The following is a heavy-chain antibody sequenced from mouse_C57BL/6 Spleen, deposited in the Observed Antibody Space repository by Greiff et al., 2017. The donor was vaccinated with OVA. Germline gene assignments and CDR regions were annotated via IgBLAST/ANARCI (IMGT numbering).Heavy chain of an antibody. V-gene: IGHV1-52*01. CDR1: GYTFTSYW. Sequence: QVQLKQPGAELVRPGSSVKLSCKASGYTFTSYWMHWVKQRPIQGLEWIGNIDPSDSETHYNQKFKDKATLTVDKSSSTAYMQLSSLTSEDSAVYYCARVTRVAAGDAMDYWGQGTSVTVSS. CDR3: ARVTRVAAGDAMDY. J-gene: IGHJ4*01. D-gene: IGHD1-1*01. CDR2: IDPSDSET.